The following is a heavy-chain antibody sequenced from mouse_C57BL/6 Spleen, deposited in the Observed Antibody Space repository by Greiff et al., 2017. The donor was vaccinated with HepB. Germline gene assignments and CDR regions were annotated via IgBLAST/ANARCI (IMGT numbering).Heavy chain of an antibody. V-gene: IGHV1-50*01. D-gene: IGHD2-2*01. CDR1: GYTFTSYW. Sequence: QVQLQQPGAELVKPGASVKLSCKASGYTFTSYWMQWVKQRPGQGLQWIGEIDPSDSYTNYNQKFKGKATLTVDTSSSTAYMQLSSLTSEDSAVYYCARGDGYDVGWFAYWGQGTLVTVSA. CDR2: IDPSDSYT. J-gene: IGHJ3*01. CDR3: ARGDGYDVGWFAY.